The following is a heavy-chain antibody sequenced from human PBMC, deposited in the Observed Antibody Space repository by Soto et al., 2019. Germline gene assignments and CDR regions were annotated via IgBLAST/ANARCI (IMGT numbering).Heavy chain of an antibody. CDR2: ISATGVKT. V-gene: IGHV3-23*01. CDR3: MKSRSAMIYYFDF. D-gene: IGHD3-22*01. Sequence: EVQVLESGGGLVQPGGSLRLSCAASGFTFSDYAMNWVRQAPGKGLEWVSGISATGVKTYSADSVKGRFTISRDNSKDTVYLEMNSLRAEDTAVYYCMKSRSAMIYYFDFWGLGALVTVSS. CDR1: GFTFSDYA. J-gene: IGHJ4*02.